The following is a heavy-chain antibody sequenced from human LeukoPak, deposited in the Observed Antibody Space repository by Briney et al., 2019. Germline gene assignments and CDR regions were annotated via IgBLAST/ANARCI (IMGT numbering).Heavy chain of an antibody. D-gene: IGHD2-2*03. Sequence: ASVKVSCKASGYTFTSYYMHWVRQAPGQGLEWMGIINPNGGSTSYAQKFQGRVTMTRDTSTSTVYMELSSLRSEDTAVYYCARDFGYCSSTSCYENAFDIWGQGTMVTVSS. V-gene: IGHV1-46*01. J-gene: IGHJ3*02. CDR1: GYTFTSYY. CDR3: ARDFGYCSSTSCYENAFDI. CDR2: INPNGGST.